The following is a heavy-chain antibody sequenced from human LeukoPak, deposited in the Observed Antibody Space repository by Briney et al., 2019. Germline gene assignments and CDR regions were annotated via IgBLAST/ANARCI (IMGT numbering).Heavy chain of an antibody. CDR1: GGSFSGYY. CDR3: ARRRVRVYGVDY. CDR2: INHSGST. Sequence: SETLSLTCAVYGGSFSGYYWSWIRQPPGKGLEWIGEINHSGSTNYNPSLKSRVTISVDTSKNQFSLELSSVTAADTAVYYCARRRVRVYGVDYWGQGTLVTVSS. D-gene: IGHD2-8*01. J-gene: IGHJ4*02. V-gene: IGHV4-34*01.